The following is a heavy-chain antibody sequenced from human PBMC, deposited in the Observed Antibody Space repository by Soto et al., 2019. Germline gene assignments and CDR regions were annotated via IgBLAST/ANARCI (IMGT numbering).Heavy chain of an antibody. V-gene: IGHV5-51*01. D-gene: IGHD3-3*02. CDR2: IYPDDSET. CDR1: GYSFSNFW. Sequence: PGESLKISCQASGYSFSNFWIAWVRQMPGEGLEWLGIIYPDDSETRYSPSFLGRVTISADKSIKTTYLQWSSLKASDTAIYFCASSVLVTSTMNYFDLWGQGTLVTVSS. J-gene: IGHJ4*02. CDR3: ASSVLVTSTMNYFDL.